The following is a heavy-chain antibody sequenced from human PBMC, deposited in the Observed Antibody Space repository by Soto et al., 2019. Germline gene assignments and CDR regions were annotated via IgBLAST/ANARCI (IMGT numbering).Heavy chain of an antibody. V-gene: IGHV4-30-4*01. CDR2: IYYSGST. CDR1: GGSISSGDYY. J-gene: IGHJ4*02. Sequence: SETLSLICTVSGGSISSGDYYWSWIRQPPGKGLEWIGYIYYSGSTYYNPSLKSRVTISVDTSKNQFSLKLSSVTAADTAVYYCARAPPSLRYFDWLSYYFDYWGQGTLVTVSS. D-gene: IGHD3-9*01. CDR3: ARAPPSLRYFDWLSYYFDY.